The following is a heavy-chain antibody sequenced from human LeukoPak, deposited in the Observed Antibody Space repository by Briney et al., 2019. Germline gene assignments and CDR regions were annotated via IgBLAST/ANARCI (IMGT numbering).Heavy chain of an antibody. J-gene: IGHJ6*02. CDR2: IIPIFGTA. Sequence: SVKVSCKASGGTFSSYAISWVRQAPGQGLEWMGGIIPIFGTANYAQKFQGRVTITADESTSTAYMELSSLGSEDTAVYYCARARGVVVTAISTAYGMDVWGQGTTVTVSS. CDR1: GGTFSSYA. V-gene: IGHV1-69*13. CDR3: ARARGVVVTAISTAYGMDV. D-gene: IGHD2-21*02.